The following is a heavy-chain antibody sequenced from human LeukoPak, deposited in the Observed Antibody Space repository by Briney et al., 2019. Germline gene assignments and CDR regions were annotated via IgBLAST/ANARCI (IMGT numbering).Heavy chain of an antibody. CDR1: GFTFSSYA. J-gene: IGHJ4*02. V-gene: IGHV3-23*01. D-gene: IGHD3-22*01. CDR3: AKGNPYYYDSSGYYYFDY. CDR2: ISGSGGST. Sequence: PGGSLRLSCAASGFTFSSYAMSWVRQAPGKGLEWVSAISGSGGSTYYADSVKGRFTISRDNSKNTLYLQMNSLRAEDTAVHYCAKGNPYYYDSSGYYYFDYWGQGTLVTVSS.